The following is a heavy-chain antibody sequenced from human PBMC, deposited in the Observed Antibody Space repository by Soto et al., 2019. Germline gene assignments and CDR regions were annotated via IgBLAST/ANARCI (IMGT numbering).Heavy chain of an antibody. J-gene: IGHJ4*02. Sequence: EVQLVESGGGLVQPGGSLRLSCAVSGFTFSSYWMSWVRQAPGKGLEWVANIKQDGSEKFYVDSVKGRFTISRDNAKNSLYLQMNSLRAEDTAVYYCARGTGAAVAADYWGQGTLVTVSS. CDR1: GFTFSSYW. CDR2: IKQDGSEK. CDR3: ARGTGAAVAADY. V-gene: IGHV3-7*01. D-gene: IGHD6-19*01.